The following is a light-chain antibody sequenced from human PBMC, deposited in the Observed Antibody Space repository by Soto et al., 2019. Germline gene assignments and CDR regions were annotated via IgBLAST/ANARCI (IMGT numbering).Light chain of an antibody. V-gene: IGKV1-5*03. CDR1: QSINTW. CDR2: KAS. J-gene: IGKJ1*01. CDR3: QQYNTYPWT. Sequence: DIQMTQSPSTLSASVGDRVTITCRASQSINTWLAWYRQKPEKAPNLLIYKASSLESGVPSRFSGSGSGTEFTLTISSLQPDDFATYYCQQYNTYPWTFGQGTKVEIK.